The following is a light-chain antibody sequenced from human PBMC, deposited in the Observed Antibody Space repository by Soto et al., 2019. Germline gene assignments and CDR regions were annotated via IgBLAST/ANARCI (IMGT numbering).Light chain of an antibody. CDR2: DVT. CDR3: SSYTSTNTLV. Sequence: QSVLTQPASVSGSPGQSITISCTGTRSDVGGYNFVSWYQQHPGQVPKLLIYDVTHRPSGVSNRFSASKSANTASLTISGLQAEDEADYYCSSYTSTNTLVFGGGTKLTVL. V-gene: IGLV2-14*01. CDR1: RSDVGGYNF. J-gene: IGLJ2*01.